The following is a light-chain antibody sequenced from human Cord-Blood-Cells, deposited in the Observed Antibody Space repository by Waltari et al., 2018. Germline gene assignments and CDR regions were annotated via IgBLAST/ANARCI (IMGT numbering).Light chain of an antibody. CDR2: GAS. V-gene: IGKV3-15*01. CDR1: QSVSSN. Sequence: EIVMTQSPATLSVYPGERATLSCRASQSVSSNLAWYQQKPGQAPRLLIYGASTRATGIPARFSGSGSGTEFTLTISSLQSEDFAVYYCQQYNNWPPDFGGGTKVEIK. CDR3: QQYNNWPPD. J-gene: IGKJ4*01.